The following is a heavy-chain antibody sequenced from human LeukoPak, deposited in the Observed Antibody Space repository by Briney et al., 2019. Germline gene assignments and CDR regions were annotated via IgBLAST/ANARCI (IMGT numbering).Heavy chain of an antibody. V-gene: IGHV3-21*01. D-gene: IGHD5-24*01. CDR2: ISSTTKYI. J-gene: IGHJ4*02. CDR1: EFDFSSYS. Sequence: GGSLRLSRVASEFDFSSYSLNWIRQAPGKGLEWVSSISSTTKYIYYGDSVKGRFTISRDNAKNSLYLQMNSLRAEDTAVYYCARETRLRWTDYWGQGTLVTVSS. CDR3: ARETRLRWTDY.